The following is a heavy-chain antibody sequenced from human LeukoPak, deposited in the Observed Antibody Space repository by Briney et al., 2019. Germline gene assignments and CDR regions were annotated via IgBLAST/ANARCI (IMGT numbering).Heavy chain of an antibody. Sequence: PGGSLRLSCAASGFTLSDYYMIWIRQAPGKGLECISYISYTGDYIYDADSVKGRFTISRDNAKNSLYLQMNSLRAEDTAVYFCTKDDNYLGSDTWNQDYWGQGTMVTVSS. D-gene: IGHD1-1*01. V-gene: IGHV3-11*01. CDR2: ISYTGDYI. CDR1: GFTLSDYY. CDR3: TKDDNYLGSDTWNQDY. J-gene: IGHJ4*02.